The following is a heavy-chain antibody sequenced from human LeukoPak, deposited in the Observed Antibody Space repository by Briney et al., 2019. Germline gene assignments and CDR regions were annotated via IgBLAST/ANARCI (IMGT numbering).Heavy chain of an antibody. Sequence: GGSLRLSCAASGFTFSSYGMHWVRQAPGKGLEWVAFIRYDGSNTYYADSVKGRFTISRDNSKNTLYLQMNSLRAEDTAVYYCAKEGGYGYYMDVWGKGTTVTISS. V-gene: IGHV3-30*02. J-gene: IGHJ6*03. CDR1: GFTFSSYG. D-gene: IGHD5-18*01. CDR3: AKEGGYGYYMDV. CDR2: IRYDGSNT.